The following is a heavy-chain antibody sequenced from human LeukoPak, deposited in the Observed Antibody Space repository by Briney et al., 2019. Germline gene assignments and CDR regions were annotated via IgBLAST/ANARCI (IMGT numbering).Heavy chain of an antibody. J-gene: IGHJ4*02. CDR1: GFTFSSYS. CDR3: ARATTVTTRRFLFDY. D-gene: IGHD4-17*01. CDR2: ISSSSSYI. V-gene: IGHV3-21*01. Sequence: GGSLRLSCAASGFTFSSYSMNWVRQAPGKGLEWVSSISSSSSYIYYADSVKGRFTISRDNAKNSLYLQMNSLRAEDTAVYYCARATTVTTRRFLFDYWGQGTLVTVSS.